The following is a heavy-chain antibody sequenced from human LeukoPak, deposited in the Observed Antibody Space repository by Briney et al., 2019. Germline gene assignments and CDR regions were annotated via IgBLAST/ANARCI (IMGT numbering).Heavy chain of an antibody. CDR2: INPNSGGT. CDR1: GYTFTGYY. D-gene: IGHD3-22*01. V-gene: IGHV1-2*02. Sequence: ASLKVSCKASGYTFTGYYMHWVRQAPGQGLEGMGWINPNSGGTDYAQKFQGRVTMTRDTSISTAYMEVSRLRSDDTAVYYCARDYYDSSGYSRFDPWGQGTLVTVS. CDR3: ARDYYDSSGYSRFDP. J-gene: IGHJ5*02.